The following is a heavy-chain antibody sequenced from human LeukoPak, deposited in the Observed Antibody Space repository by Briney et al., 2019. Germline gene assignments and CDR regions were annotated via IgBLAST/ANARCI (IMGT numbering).Heavy chain of an antibody. CDR2: IYYSGST. V-gene: IGHV4-59*06. CDR1: GDSISTYY. CDR3: ARQGPSGDSSSRLSFDY. J-gene: IGHJ4*02. D-gene: IGHD6-6*01. Sequence: NPSETLSLTCTVSGDSISTYYWSWIRQPPGKGLEWIGYIYYSGSTYYNPSLKSRVTISVDTSKNQFSLKLSSVTAADTAVYYCARQGPSGDSSSRLSFDYWGQGTLVTVSS.